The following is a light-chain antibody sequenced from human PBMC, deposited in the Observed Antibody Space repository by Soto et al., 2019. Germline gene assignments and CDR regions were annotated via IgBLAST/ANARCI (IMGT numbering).Light chain of an antibody. CDR1: QSISSW. CDR3: QQYDSYPLT. Sequence: DIQMTQSPSTLSASVGDRVTITCRASQSISSWLAWYQHKPGKDPKFLIYKASSLESGVPSRFSGSGSGTEFTLTINSLQPDDVATYYCQQYDSYPLTFGGGTKVEIK. CDR2: KAS. J-gene: IGKJ4*01. V-gene: IGKV1-5*03.